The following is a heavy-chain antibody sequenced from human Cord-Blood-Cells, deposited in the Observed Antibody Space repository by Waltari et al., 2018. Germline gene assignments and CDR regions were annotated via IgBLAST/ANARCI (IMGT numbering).Heavy chain of an antibody. CDR3: ARVGFSGSSFDY. CDR2: NNPNSGGT. Sequence: QVQLVQSGAEVKKPGASVKVSCKASGYTFTGYYMHWVRQAPGQGLEWRGWNNPNSGGTNYARKFQGWVTMTRETSISTAYMELSRLRSDDTAVYYCARVGFSGSSFDYWGQGTLVTVSS. V-gene: IGHV1-2*04. J-gene: IGHJ4*02. D-gene: IGHD6-6*01. CDR1: GYTFTGYY.